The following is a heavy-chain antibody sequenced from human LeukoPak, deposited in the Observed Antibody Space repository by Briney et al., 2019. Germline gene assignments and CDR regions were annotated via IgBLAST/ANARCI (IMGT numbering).Heavy chain of an antibody. V-gene: IGHV4-34*01. CDR3: ARLGLSGLNFDY. D-gene: IGHD2-2*01. Sequence: SETLSLTCAVYGGSFSGYYWSWIRQPPGKGLEWLGEMNHSGSTNYNPSLESRVTISVDTSKNQFSLKLSSVTAADTAVYYCARLGLSGLNFDYWGQGTLVTVSS. CDR1: GGSFSGYY. CDR2: MNHSGST. J-gene: IGHJ4*02.